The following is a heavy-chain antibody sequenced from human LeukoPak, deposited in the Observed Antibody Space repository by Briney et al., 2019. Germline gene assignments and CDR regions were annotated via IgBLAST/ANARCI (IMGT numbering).Heavy chain of an antibody. CDR3: ARRSDDYDSSAYYH. Sequence: GASVKVSCKASGYTFTGYYMHWVRQAPGQGLEWMGWINPNSGGTNYAQKFQGRVTMTRDTSISTAYMELSRLRSDDTAVYYCARRSDDYDSSAYYHWGQGTLVTVSS. CDR1: GYTFTGYY. CDR2: INPNSGGT. D-gene: IGHD3-22*01. J-gene: IGHJ4*02. V-gene: IGHV1-2*02.